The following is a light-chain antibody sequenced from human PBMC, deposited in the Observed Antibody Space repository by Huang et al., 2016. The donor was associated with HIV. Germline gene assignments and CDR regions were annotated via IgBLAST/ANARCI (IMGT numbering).Light chain of an antibody. Sequence: IVLTQSPGTLSLSPGERATLSCRASQSVSSSYLAWYQQIPGQVPRLLIYAASTRATGILARFSGSESGTDFTLTISRLEPEDFAVYYCQQYGSSPYTFGQGTKLEIK. V-gene: IGKV3-20*01. CDR2: AAS. J-gene: IGKJ2*01. CDR3: QQYGSSPYT. CDR1: QSVSSSY.